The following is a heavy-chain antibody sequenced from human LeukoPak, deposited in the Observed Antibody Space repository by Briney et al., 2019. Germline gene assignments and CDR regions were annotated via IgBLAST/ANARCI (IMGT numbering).Heavy chain of an antibody. Sequence: ASVKVSCKASGYTITSYDINWVRQATGQGLEWMGWMNPNSGNTGYAQKFQGRVTMTEDTSTDTAYMELSSLRSEDTAVYYCATDYSSSWYSYYWGQGTLVTVSS. CDR1: GYTITSYD. CDR2: MNPNSGNT. J-gene: IGHJ4*02. CDR3: ATDYSSSWYSYY. D-gene: IGHD6-13*01. V-gene: IGHV1-8*01.